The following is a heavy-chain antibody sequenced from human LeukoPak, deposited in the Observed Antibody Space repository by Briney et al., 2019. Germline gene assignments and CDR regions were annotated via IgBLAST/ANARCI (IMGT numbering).Heavy chain of an antibody. CDR1: GFTFSSYA. D-gene: IGHD1-1*01. CDR2: ISGSGGST. Sequence: GGSLRLSCAASGFTFSSYAMSWVRQAPGKGLEWVSAISGSGGSTYYADSVKGRFTISRDNSKNTLFLQMNSLRAEDTAIYYCAKGRDWNPQTNVDYWGQGTLVTVSS. CDR3: AKGRDWNPQTNVDY. J-gene: IGHJ4*02. V-gene: IGHV3-23*01.